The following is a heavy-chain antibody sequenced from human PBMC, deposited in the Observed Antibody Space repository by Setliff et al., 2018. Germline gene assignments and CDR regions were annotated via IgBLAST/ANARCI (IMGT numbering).Heavy chain of an antibody. CDR3: ARSENCFSTHCSPYDY. D-gene: IGHD2-2*01. Sequence: GGSLRLSCAAPGFTFSTYRMHWVRQAPGKGLEWVAVIWDDGVKKYHADSVKGRFTISRDNAKNSLYLQMNSLRAEDTATYYCARSENCFSTHCSPYDYWGQGTLVTVSS. CDR1: GFTFSTYR. V-gene: IGHV3-33*08. J-gene: IGHJ4*02. CDR2: IWDDGVKK.